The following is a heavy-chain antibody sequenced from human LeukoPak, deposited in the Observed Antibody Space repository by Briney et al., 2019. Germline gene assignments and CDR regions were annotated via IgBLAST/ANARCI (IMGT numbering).Heavy chain of an antibody. V-gene: IGHV7-4-1*02. CDR3: ASRPFEDLGYYYYGMDV. J-gene: IGHJ6*02. D-gene: IGHD3-9*01. CDR2: INTNTGNP. Sequence: ASVKVSCKASGYTFTGYYMHWVRQAPGQGLEWMGWINTNTGNPTYAQGFTGRFVFSLDTSVSTAYLQISSLKAEDTAVYYCASRPFEDLGYYYYGMDVWGQGTTVTVSS. CDR1: GYTFTGYY.